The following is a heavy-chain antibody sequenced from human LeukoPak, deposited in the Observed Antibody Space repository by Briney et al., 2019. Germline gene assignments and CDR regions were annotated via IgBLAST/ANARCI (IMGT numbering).Heavy chain of an antibody. D-gene: IGHD3-10*01. CDR2: ISGSGGST. J-gene: IGHJ6*02. CDR3: ARDIRYGSGSYRVYYYYGMDV. CDR1: GFTFSSYA. V-gene: IGHV3-23*01. Sequence: PGGSLRLSCAASGFTFSSYAMSWVRQAPGKGLEWVSAISGSGGSTYYADSVKGRFTISRDNSKNTLYLQMNSLRAEDTAVYYCARDIRYGSGSYRVYYYYGMDVWGQGTTVTVSS.